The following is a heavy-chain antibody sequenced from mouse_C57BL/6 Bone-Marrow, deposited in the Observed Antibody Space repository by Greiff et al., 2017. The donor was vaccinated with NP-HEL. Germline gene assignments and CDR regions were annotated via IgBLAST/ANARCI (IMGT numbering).Heavy chain of an antibody. CDR3: AFITTPYWYFDV. Sequence: EVQLQQSGAELVKPGASVKLSCTASGFNIKDYYMHWVKQRTEQGLEWIGRIDPEDGETKSAPKFQGTATITADTSSNTAYLQLSSLTSEDTAVYYCAFITTPYWYFDVWGTGTTVTVSS. J-gene: IGHJ1*03. V-gene: IGHV14-2*01. CDR2: IDPEDGET. D-gene: IGHD1-1*01. CDR1: GFNIKDYY.